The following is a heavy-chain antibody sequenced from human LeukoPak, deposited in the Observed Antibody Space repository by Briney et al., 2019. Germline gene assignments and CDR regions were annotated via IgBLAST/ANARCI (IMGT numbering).Heavy chain of an antibody. J-gene: IGHJ6*04. CDR3: ARDRDYDILTGYYYYGMDV. D-gene: IGHD3-9*01. Sequence: GGSLRLSCAASGFTFSSYSMNWVRQAPGEGLEWVSSIISSSSYIYYADSVKGRFTISRDNAKNSLYLQMNSLRAEDTAVYYCARDRDYDILTGYYYYGMDVWGKGTTVTVSS. CDR2: IISSSSYI. V-gene: IGHV3-21*01. CDR1: GFTFSSYS.